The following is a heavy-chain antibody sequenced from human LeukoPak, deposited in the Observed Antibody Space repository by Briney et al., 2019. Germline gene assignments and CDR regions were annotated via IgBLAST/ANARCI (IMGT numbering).Heavy chain of an antibody. J-gene: IGHJ5*02. CDR2: IYYSGST. D-gene: IGHD3-22*01. CDR1: GGSISSSSYY. V-gene: IGHV4-39*07. CDR3: ARAPYYYDSRRWFDP. Sequence: SETLSLTCTVSGGSISSSSYYWGWIRQPPGKGLEWIGSIYYSGSTYYNPSLKSRVTISVDTSKNQFSLKLSSVTAADTAVYYCARAPYYYDSRRWFDPWGQGTLVTVSS.